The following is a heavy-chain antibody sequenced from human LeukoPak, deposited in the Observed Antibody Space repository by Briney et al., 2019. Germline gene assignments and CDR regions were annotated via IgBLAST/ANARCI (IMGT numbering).Heavy chain of an antibody. Sequence: GGSLRLSCAASGFTFSNYAMSWVRQAPGKGLEWVSGISGSGGSTYYADSVKGRFTISRDNAKNSLYLQMNSLRAEDTAVYYCATQDGSWGYWGQGTLVTVSS. CDR2: ISGSGGST. CDR1: GFTFSNYA. J-gene: IGHJ4*02. CDR3: ATQDGSWGY. V-gene: IGHV3-23*01. D-gene: IGHD6-13*01.